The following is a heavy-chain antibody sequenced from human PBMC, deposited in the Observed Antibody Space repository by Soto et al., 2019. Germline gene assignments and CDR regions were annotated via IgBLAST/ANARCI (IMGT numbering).Heavy chain of an antibody. J-gene: IGHJ4*02. CDR3: ARLVYDTRLNYMYFDF. V-gene: IGHV4-4*02. CDR2: IFRDGTA. Sequence: KASETLSLTCAVSGVSLTSGNWWTWVRQSPQRGLEYIGEIFRDGTANYYPSFERRVAMSVDTSRNQFSLKLTSVTAADTAVYFCARLVYDTRLNYMYFDFWGPGTLVTVSS. D-gene: IGHD3-10*01. CDR1: GVSLTSGNW.